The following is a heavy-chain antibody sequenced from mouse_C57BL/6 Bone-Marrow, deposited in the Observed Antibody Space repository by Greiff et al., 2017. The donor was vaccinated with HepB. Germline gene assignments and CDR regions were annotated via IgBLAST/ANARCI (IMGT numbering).Heavy chain of an antibody. Sequence: QVQLQQPGAELVKPGASVKMSCKASGYTFTSYWITWVKQRPGQGLEWIGDIYPGSGSTNYNEKFKSKATLTVDTSSSTAYMQLSSLTSEDSAVYYCARLYYDYEEDWYFDVWGTGTTVTVSS. CDR2: IYPGSGST. J-gene: IGHJ1*03. D-gene: IGHD2-4*01. CDR3: ARLYYDYEEDWYFDV. V-gene: IGHV1-55*01. CDR1: GYTFTSYW.